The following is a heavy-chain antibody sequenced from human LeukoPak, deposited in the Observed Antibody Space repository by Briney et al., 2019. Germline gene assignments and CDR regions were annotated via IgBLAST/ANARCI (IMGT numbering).Heavy chain of an antibody. V-gene: IGHV1-2*02. J-gene: IGHJ3*02. CDR3: ARAIVVVPAAIWAGAFDI. D-gene: IGHD2-2*02. CDR1: GYTFTDYF. Sequence: GASVKVSCKASGYTFTDYFMHWVRQVPGQGLEWMGCINVYIGGAHYAQKFQCRLSVTRDTSINTLYMELNSLRSDDTAVYYCARAIVVVPAAIWAGAFDIWGQGTMVTVSS. CDR2: INVYIGGA.